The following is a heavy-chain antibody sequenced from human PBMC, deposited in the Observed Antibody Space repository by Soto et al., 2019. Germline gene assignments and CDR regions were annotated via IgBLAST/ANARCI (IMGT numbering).Heavy chain of an antibody. J-gene: IGHJ6*02. D-gene: IGHD5-18*01. CDR2: ISSSGSTI. CDR3: AREGVDTAMAGPYYYYGMDV. CDR1: GFTFSSYE. Sequence: PGGSLRLSCAASGFTFSSYEMNWGRQAPGKGLEWVSYISSSGSTIYYADSVKGRFTISRDNAKNSLYLQMNSLRAEDTAVYYSAREGVDTAMAGPYYYYGMDVWGQGTTVSVSS. V-gene: IGHV3-48*03.